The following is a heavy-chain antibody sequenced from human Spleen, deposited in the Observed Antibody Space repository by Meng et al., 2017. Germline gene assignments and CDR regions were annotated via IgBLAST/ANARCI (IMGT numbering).Heavy chain of an antibody. D-gene: IGHD3-22*01. Sequence: QVQLQQWGAGLLKPSETWSLTCAVYGGSFSGYYWSWIRQPPGKGLEWIGEINHSGSTNYNPSLKSRVTISVDTSKNQFSLKLSSVTAADTAVYYCVFDSSGDWYFDLWGRGTLVTVSS. V-gene: IGHV4-34*01. CDR1: GGSFSGYY. J-gene: IGHJ2*01. CDR3: VFDSSGDWYFDL. CDR2: INHSGST.